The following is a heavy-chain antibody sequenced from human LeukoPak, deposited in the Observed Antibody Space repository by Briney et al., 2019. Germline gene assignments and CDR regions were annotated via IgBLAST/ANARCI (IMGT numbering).Heavy chain of an antibody. CDR3: TTDTYYDILTGYYHFDY. D-gene: IGHD3-9*01. J-gene: IGHJ4*02. CDR2: IKSKTDGGTT. V-gene: IGHV3-15*01. Sequence: GGSLRLSCAASGFTFSNAWMSWVRQAPGKGLEWVGRIKSKTDGGTTDYAAPAKGRFTISRDDSKNTLYLQMNSLKTEDTAVYYCTTDTYYDILTGYYHFDYWGQGTLVTVSS. CDR1: GFTFSNAW.